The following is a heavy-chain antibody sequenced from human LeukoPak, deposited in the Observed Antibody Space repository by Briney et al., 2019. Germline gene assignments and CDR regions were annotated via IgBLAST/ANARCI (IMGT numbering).Heavy chain of an antibody. CDR3: ARVPAAIAYYYMDV. CDR2: IIPIFGTA. V-gene: IGHV1-69*05. Sequence: GASVKVSCKASGGTFSSYAISWVRQAPGQGLVWMGGIIPIFGTANYAQKFQGRVTITTDESTSTAYMELSSLRSEDTAVYYCARVPAAIAYYYMDVWGKGTTVTVSS. D-gene: IGHD2-2*02. J-gene: IGHJ6*03. CDR1: GGTFSSYA.